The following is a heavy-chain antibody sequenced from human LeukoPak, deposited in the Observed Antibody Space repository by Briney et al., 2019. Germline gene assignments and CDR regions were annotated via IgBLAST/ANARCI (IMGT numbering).Heavy chain of an antibody. J-gene: IGHJ4*02. CDR1: GFIFSTYT. CDR3: ARGRGSNWGPFDY. Sequence: GGSLRLSCAASGFIFSTYTMSWVRQAPGKGLEWVSAISGSGGSTYYADSVKGRFTISRDNSKNTLHLQPNSLRAEETAVYYCARGRGSNWGPFDYWGQGTLVTVSS. CDR2: ISGSGGST. D-gene: IGHD7-27*01. V-gene: IGHV3-23*01.